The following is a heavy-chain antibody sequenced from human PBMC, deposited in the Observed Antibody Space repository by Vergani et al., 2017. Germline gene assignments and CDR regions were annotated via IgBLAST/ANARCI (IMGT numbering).Heavy chain of an antibody. J-gene: IGHJ6*03. CDR3: AKAGSVTSGSLQYNFYLDV. D-gene: IGHD3-10*01. CDR2: ISNDGSKK. CDR1: GCSFSSHA. V-gene: IGHV3-30*18. Sequence: QVQLAESGGGSVQPVRSLRLSCAASGCSFSSHAIHWVRQAPGKGLEWVAVISNDGSKKYYADSVKGRFTISRANSKNTLDLQMNSLRTQDTAVYYCAKAGSVTSGSLQYNFYLDVWVKGTTVTVS.